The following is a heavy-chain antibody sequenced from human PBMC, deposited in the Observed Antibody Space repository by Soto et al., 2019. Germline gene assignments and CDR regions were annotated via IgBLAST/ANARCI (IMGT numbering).Heavy chain of an antibody. CDR3: ARDLVLATSVVLYYGMDV. J-gene: IGHJ6*02. CDR1: GYTFTSYY. D-gene: IGHD5-12*01. Sequence: GASVKVSCKASGYTFTSYYMHWVRQAPGQGLEWMGIINPSGGSTSYAQKFQGRVTMTRDTSTSTVYMELSSLRSEDTAVYYCARDLVLATSVVLYYGMDVWGQGTTVTVSS. CDR2: INPSGGST. V-gene: IGHV1-46*01.